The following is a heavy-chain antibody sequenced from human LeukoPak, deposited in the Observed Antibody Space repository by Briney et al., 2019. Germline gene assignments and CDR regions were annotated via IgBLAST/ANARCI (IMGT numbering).Heavy chain of an antibody. D-gene: IGHD3-10*01. Sequence: PGGSLRLSCAASGFMFSNYGMHWVRQAPGKGLEWVAFIRNDGTTKYYVDSVKGRFVISGDNSRNTVYIYMKSLRAEDSAVYYCAKDGASSSVWAFDIWGQGTMVTVSS. CDR2: IRNDGTTK. J-gene: IGHJ3*02. CDR1: GFMFSNYG. CDR3: AKDGASSSVWAFDI. V-gene: IGHV3-30*02.